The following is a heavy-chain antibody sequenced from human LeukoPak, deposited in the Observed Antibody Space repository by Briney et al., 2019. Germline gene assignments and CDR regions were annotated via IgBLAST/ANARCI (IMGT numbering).Heavy chain of an antibody. D-gene: IGHD2-2*01. V-gene: IGHV1-2*02. CDR3: AREDIVVGEPHDY. J-gene: IGHJ4*02. CDR1: GYTFTGYY. CDR2: INPNSGGT. Sequence: GASVKVSCKASGYTFTGYYMHWVRQVPGQGLEWIGWINPNSGGTNYAQKFQGRVTMTRDTSISTAYMELSRLRSDDTAVYYCAREDIVVGEPHDYWGQGTLVTVSS.